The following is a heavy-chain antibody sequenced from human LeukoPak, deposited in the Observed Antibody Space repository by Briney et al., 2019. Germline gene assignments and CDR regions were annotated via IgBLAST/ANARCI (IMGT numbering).Heavy chain of an antibody. V-gene: IGHV3-23*01. J-gene: IGHJ4*02. CDR1: GFTFGSYA. CDR3: AKGPAAQPDY. D-gene: IGHD6-13*01. CDR2: ISGSGGNT. Sequence: GESLRISCAASGFTFGSYAMNWVRQGPEKGLEWVSAISGSGGNTYYVDSVKGRFTISRDNSKNTLYLQMNFLRAEDTAVYYCAKGPAAQPDYWGQGTLVTVSS.